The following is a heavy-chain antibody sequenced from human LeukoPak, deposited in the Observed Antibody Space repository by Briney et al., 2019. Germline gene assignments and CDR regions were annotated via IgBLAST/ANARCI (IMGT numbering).Heavy chain of an antibody. D-gene: IGHD2-15*01. CDR2: ISYDARIK. J-gene: IGHJ4*02. CDR3: ARDGSGSGDI. Sequence: GGSLRLSCAASGFNFNTYDMHWVRQAPGKGLEWVAVISYDARIKYYADSVKGRFTTSRDNAKNSVYLQMNSLTAEDTAVYYCARDGSGSGDIWGQGTPVTVSS. CDR1: GFNFNTYD. V-gene: IGHV3-30-3*01.